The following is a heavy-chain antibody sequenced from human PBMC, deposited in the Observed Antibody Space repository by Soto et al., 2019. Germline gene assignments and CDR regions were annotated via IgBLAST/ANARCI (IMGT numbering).Heavy chain of an antibody. V-gene: IGHV4-31*02. D-gene: IGHD2-15*01. J-gene: IGHJ5*02. Sequence: PSETLSLTCTVSGGSISSGGYYWSWIRQQPGKGLEWIGYIYYSGSTYYNPSLKSRANISVDTSKNQFSLELSSVTAADTAVYYCARDICSGGSCHNWFDPWGQGTLVTVSS. CDR3: ARDICSGGSCHNWFDP. CDR2: IYYSGST. CDR1: GGSISSGGYY.